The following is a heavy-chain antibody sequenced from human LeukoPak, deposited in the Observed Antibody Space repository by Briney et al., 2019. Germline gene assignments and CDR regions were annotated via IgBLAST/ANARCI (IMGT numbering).Heavy chain of an antibody. D-gene: IGHD5-18*01. CDR1: GYTFTSDG. Sequence: ASLRVSCKASGYTFTSDGISWVRQAPGQGLEWMGWISAYNGNTNHAQKLQGRVTMPTDTSTSTAYMELRSLRSDDTAVYYCPRGVRVDTAMDDAFDIWGQGTMVTVSS. CDR2: ISAYNGNT. CDR3: PRGVRVDTAMDDAFDI. V-gene: IGHV1-18*01. J-gene: IGHJ3*02.